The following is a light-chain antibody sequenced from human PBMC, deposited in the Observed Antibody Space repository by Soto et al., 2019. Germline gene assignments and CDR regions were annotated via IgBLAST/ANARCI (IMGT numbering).Light chain of an antibody. Sequence: DIQMTRSPSSLSASVGHMFTITCRASQSISSYLNWYQQKPGKAPKLLIYAASSLQSGVPSSFSGSGSGTDFTLTISSLQTEDFANYYCQQSYSTHTITFGQGTRLEIK. CDR1: QSISSY. CDR3: QQSYSTHTIT. V-gene: IGKV1-39*01. J-gene: IGKJ5*01. CDR2: AAS.